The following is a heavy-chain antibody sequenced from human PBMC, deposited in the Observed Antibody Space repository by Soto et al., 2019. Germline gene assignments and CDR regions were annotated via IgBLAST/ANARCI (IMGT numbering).Heavy chain of an antibody. V-gene: IGHV3-48*02. CDR2: ISSSSSTI. CDR1: GFTFSSYS. Sequence: SLRLSCAASGFTFSSYSMNWVRQAPGKGLEWVSYISSSSSTIYYADSVKGRFTISRDNAKNSLYLQMNSLRDEDTAVYYCARDVIAARPQYYFDYWGQGTLVTVSS. CDR3: ARDVIAARPQYYFDY. D-gene: IGHD6-6*01. J-gene: IGHJ4*02.